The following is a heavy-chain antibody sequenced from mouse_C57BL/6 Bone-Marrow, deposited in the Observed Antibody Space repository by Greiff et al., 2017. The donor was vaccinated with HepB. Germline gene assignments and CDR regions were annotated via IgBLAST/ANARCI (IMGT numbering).Heavy chain of an antibody. J-gene: IGHJ4*01. D-gene: IGHD1-1*01. CDR3: ARIFITTVVAPYYYAMDY. Sequence: VQLKESGAELVKPGASVKLSCTASGFNIKDYYMHWVKQRTEQGLEWIGRIDPEDGDTKYAPKFQGKATITADTSSNTAYLQLSSLTSEDTAVYYCARIFITTVVAPYYYAMDYWGQGTSVTVSS. CDR1: GFNIKDYY. V-gene: IGHV14-2*01. CDR2: IDPEDGDT.